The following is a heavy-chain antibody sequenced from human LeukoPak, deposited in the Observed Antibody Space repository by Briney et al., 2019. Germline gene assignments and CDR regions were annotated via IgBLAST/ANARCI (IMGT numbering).Heavy chain of an antibody. CDR2: IKQDGSEK. V-gene: IGHV3-7*01. CDR1: GFTFSSYW. CDR3: ARVHFPVPAAMNGGLAVFATEGVTAGGIDY. D-gene: IGHD2-2*01. J-gene: IGHJ4*02. Sequence: PGGSLRLSCAASGFTFSSYWMSWVRQAPGKGLEWVANIKQDGSEKYYVDSVKGRFTISRDNAKNSLYLQMNSLRAEDTAVYYCARVHFPVPAAMNGGLAVFATEGVTAGGIDYWGQGTLVTVSS.